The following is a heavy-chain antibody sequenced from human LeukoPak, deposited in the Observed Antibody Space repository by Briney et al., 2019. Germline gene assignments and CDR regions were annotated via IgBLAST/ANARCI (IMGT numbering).Heavy chain of an antibody. CDR3: ARYRTYGDFKYYYYGMDV. Sequence: PSETLSLTCTASGGSISNYYWSWIRQPPGKGLEWIGYIYYSGSTNYNPSLKSRVTISVDTSKNQFSLQLSSLTAADTAVYYCARYRTYGDFKYYYYGMDVWGQGTTVTVSS. J-gene: IGHJ6*02. CDR2: IYYSGST. D-gene: IGHD4-17*01. CDR1: GGSISNYY. V-gene: IGHV4-59*12.